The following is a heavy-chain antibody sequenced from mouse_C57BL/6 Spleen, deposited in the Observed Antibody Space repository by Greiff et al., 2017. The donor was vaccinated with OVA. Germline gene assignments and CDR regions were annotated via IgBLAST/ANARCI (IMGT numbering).Heavy chain of an antibody. CDR2: IYPRDGST. J-gene: IGHJ4*01. CDR1: GYTFTSYD. CDR3: ARPLTGTGRYAMDY. D-gene: IGHD4-1*01. V-gene: IGHV1-85*01. Sequence: LQESGPELVKPGASVKLSCKASGYTFTSYDINWVKQRPGQGLEWIGWIYPRDGSTKYNEKFKGKATLTVDTSSSTAYMELHSLTSEDSAVYFCARPLTGTGRYAMDYWGQGTSVTVSS.